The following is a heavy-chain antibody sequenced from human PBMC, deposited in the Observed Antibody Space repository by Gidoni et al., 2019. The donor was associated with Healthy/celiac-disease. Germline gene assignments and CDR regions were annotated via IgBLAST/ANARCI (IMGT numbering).Heavy chain of an antibody. CDR1: GGTLSSYA. CDR3: ARAMTYYYGSGSYLPRFYYGMDV. J-gene: IGHJ6*02. V-gene: IGHV1-69*01. D-gene: IGHD3-10*01. Sequence: QVQLVQSGAEVKKPGSSVKVSCKASGGTLSSYAISWVRQAPGQGLGWRGGIIPIFGTANSAQKFQGRVTITADESTSTAYMELSSLRSEDTAVYYCARAMTYYYGSGSYLPRFYYGMDVWPRDHGHRLL. CDR2: IIPIFGTA.